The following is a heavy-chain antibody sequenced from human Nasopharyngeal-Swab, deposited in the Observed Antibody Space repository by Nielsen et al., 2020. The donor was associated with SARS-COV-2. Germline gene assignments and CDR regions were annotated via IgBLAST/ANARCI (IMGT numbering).Heavy chain of an antibody. Sequence: GESLKISCKGSGYRFLSRWVGWVRQMPGKGLEWMGIIYPGDSDTRYSPSFQGQVTISADKSINTAYLQWSSLTASDTAVYYCARTAIEGGYYRGDAFDIWGQGTMVTVSS. J-gene: IGHJ3*02. CDR3: ARTAIEGGYYRGDAFDI. CDR2: IYPGDSDT. D-gene: IGHD3-22*01. CDR1: GYRFLSRW. V-gene: IGHV5-51*01.